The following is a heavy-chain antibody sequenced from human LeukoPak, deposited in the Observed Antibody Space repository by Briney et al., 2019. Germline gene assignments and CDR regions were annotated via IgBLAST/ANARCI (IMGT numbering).Heavy chain of an antibody. V-gene: IGHV4-39*07. Sequence: SETLSLTCTVSGGSISSSSYYWGWIRQPPGKGLEWIGSMYSSGSTYYNPSLKSRVTISVDTSKNQLSLKLSSVTAADTAVYYCARERSGFVGNNWFDPWGQGTLATVSS. J-gene: IGHJ5*02. CDR1: GGSISSSSYY. D-gene: IGHD3-10*01. CDR2: MYSSGST. CDR3: ARERSGFVGNNWFDP.